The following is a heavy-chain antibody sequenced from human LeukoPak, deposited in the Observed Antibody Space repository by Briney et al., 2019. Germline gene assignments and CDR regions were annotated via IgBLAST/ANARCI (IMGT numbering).Heavy chain of an antibody. D-gene: IGHD6-19*01. Sequence: GGSLRLSCAASGFTFSDYYMSWIRQAPGKGLEWVSSISGSSSYIYYADSVKGRFTISRDDAKNSLYLQMNSLRAEDTAVYHCARDRDSGWYNFDYWGQGTLVTVSS. CDR2: ISGSSSYI. CDR3: ARDRDSGWYNFDY. J-gene: IGHJ4*02. CDR1: GFTFSDYY. V-gene: IGHV3-11*06.